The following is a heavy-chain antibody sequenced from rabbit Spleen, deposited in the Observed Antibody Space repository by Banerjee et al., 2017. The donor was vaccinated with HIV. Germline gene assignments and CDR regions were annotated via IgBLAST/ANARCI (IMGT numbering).Heavy chain of an antibody. J-gene: IGHJ4*01. D-gene: IGHD2-1*01. CDR3: ARGSAMMTMVITGYYFTL. V-gene: IGHV1S45*01. Sequence: LEESGGGLVKPGGTLTLTCTVSGFSFSSNWICWVRQAPGKGLEWIACIDTNDGDTDYANWPKGRFTISKTSSTTVTLQMTSLTAADTATYFCARGSAMMTMVITGYYFTLWGPGTLVTVS. CDR2: IDTNDGDT. CDR1: GFSFSSNW.